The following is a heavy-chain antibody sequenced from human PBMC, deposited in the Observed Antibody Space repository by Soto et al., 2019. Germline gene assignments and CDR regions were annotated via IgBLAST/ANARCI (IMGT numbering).Heavy chain of an antibody. CDR2: VYYNENT. CDR1: GGSISSFTYY. CDR3: ARRERYYGSPGWFDP. Sequence: PSETLSLTCSVSGGSISSFTYYWGWIRQPPGKGLEWIGTVYYNENTYYNPSLKSRVTITVDTAKNQFSLNLRSVTAADTAMYFCARRERYYGSPGWFDPWGPITLVTVSS. J-gene: IGHJ5*02. D-gene: IGHD3-10*01. V-gene: IGHV4-39*01.